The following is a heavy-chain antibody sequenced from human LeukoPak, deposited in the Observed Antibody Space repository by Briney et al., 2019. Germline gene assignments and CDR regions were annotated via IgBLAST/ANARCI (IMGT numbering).Heavy chain of an antibody. Sequence: GRSLRLSCAASGFTFSSYGMHWVRQAPGKGLEWVAVISYDGSNKYYADSVKGRFTISRDNSKNTLYLQMNSLRAEDTAVYYCAKDYYDSSGYCADWGQGTLVTVSS. CDR2: ISYDGSNK. CDR1: GFTFSSYG. D-gene: IGHD3-22*01. CDR3: AKDYYDSSGYCAD. J-gene: IGHJ4*02. V-gene: IGHV3-30*18.